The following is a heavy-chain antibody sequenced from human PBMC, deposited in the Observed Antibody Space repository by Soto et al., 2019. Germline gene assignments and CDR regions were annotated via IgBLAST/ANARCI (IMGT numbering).Heavy chain of an antibody. CDR2: INPRGGST. CDR3: ARLALRGWGWLDP. D-gene: IGHD1-26*01. Sequence: QVQLVQSGAEVKKPGASVNVSCKASGYTFTSHYMHWVRQAPGQGLEWMGIINPRGGSTTYAQKFQGRVTVTRDTSTCTVYMELSKLRSDDTAIYYCARLALRGWGWLDPWGQGTLVTVSS. CDR1: GYTFTSHY. J-gene: IGHJ5*02. V-gene: IGHV1-46*01.